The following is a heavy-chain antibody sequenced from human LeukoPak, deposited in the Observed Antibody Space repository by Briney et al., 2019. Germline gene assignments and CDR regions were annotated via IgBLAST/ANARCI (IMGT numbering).Heavy chain of an antibody. Sequence: GGSLRLSCAASGFTFNTNAMSWVRQAPGKGLEWVSAISGRTGGTYYADSVKGRFTISRDNSKSTLYLQMDSLRAEDTAVYYCARNQYSSGTFYYYGMDVWGQGTTVTVSS. CDR2: ISGRTGGT. V-gene: IGHV3-23*01. D-gene: IGHD6-19*01. J-gene: IGHJ6*02. CDR3: ARNQYSSGTFYYYGMDV. CDR1: GFTFNTNA.